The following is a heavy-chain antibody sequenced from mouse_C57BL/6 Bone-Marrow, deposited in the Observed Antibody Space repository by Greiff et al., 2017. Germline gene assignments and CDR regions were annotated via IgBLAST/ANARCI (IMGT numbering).Heavy chain of an antibody. V-gene: IGHV3-6*01. CDR3: ARSYGNDAFAY. CDR1: GYSITSGYY. CDR2: ISYDGSN. Sequence: VQLKESGPGLVKPSQSLSLTCSVTGYSITSGYYWNWIRQFPGNKLEWMGYISYDGSNNYNPSLKNRISITRDTSKNQFFLKLNSVTTEDTATYYCARSYGNDAFAYWGQGTLVTVSA. J-gene: IGHJ3*01. D-gene: IGHD2-2*01.